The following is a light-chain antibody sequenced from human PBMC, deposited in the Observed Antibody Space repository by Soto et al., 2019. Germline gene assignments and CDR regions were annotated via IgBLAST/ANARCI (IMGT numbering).Light chain of an antibody. CDR1: ALPKQY. CDR2: KDI. V-gene: IGLV3-25*02. CDR3: QSADSTGTSWV. Sequence: SYELTEPPSVSLSPGQTARITCSGDALPKQYAYWYQQKPGQAPVLVIYKDIERPSGIPERFSGSSSGTTVTLTISGVQAEDEADYYCQSADSTGTSWVFGGGTKLTVL. J-gene: IGLJ3*02.